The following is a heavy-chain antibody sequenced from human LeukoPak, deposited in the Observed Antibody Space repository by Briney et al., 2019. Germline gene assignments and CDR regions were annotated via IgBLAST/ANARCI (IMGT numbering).Heavy chain of an antibody. CDR1: GFTFSSYA. D-gene: IGHD1-14*01. V-gene: IGHV3-23*01. J-gene: IGHJ4*02. CDR2: ISGSGGST. CDR3: AKDPEERGPGY. Sequence: GGSLRLSCAASGFTFSSYAMSWVRQAPGKGLEWVSAISGSGGSTYCANSVKGRFTISRDNSKNTLYLQMNSLRAEDTAVYYCAKDPEERGPGYWGQGTLVTVSS.